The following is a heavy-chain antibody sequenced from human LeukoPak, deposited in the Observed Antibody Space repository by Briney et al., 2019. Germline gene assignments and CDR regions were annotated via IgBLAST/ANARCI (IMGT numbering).Heavy chain of an antibody. CDR3: ARDSTGASV. CDR2: VYSGGDT. J-gene: IGHJ6*04. CDR1: GFSVSNNY. Sequence: GGSLRLSCAASGFSVSNNYVSWVRQAPGKGLEWISAVYSGGDTYYIESVRGRFTISRDNSKNTIHLQMNGLTPEDTAMYYCARDSTGASVWGKGTTVTVSS. V-gene: IGHV3-53*01. D-gene: IGHD1-14*01.